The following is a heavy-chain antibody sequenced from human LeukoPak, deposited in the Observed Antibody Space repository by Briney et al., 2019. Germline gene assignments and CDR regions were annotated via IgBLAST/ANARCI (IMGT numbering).Heavy chain of an antibody. V-gene: IGHV3-15*01. D-gene: IGHD3-9*01. J-gene: IGHJ4*02. CDR3: TPDLKSIRYFDWFRPFFDY. CDR1: GFTFSNAW. Sequence: GGSLRLSCAASGFTFSNAWMSWVRQAPGKGLEWVGRIKSKTDGGTTDYAAPVKGRFTISRDDSKNTLYLQMNSLKTEDTAVYYCTPDLKSIRYFDWFRPFFDYWGQGTLVTVSS. CDR2: IKSKTDGGTT.